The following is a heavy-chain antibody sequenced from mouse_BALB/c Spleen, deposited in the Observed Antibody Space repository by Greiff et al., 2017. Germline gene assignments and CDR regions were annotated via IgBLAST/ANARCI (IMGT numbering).Heavy chain of an antibody. D-gene: IGHD3-2*01. CDR3: ASLDSSGYVRAMDY. CDR2: ILPGSGST. J-gene: IGHJ4*01. V-gene: IGHV1-9*01. CDR1: GYTFSSYW. Sequence: VQLQQSGAELMKPGASVKISCKATGYTFSSYWIEWVKQRPGHGLEWIGEILPGSGSTNYNEKFKGKATFTADTSSNTAYMQLSSLTSEDSAVYYCASLDSSGYVRAMDYWGQGTSVTVSS.